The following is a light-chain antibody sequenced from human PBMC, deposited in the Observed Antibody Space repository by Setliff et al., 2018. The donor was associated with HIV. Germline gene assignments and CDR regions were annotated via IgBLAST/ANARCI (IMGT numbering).Light chain of an antibody. Sequence: QSSLTQPASVSGSPGQSITISCTGTSSDVGGYIYVSWYQHFPGRTPKLIIYDVRNRPPGVSSRFSGSKSGNTASLTISGLRAEDEADYYCSSYRSGNIGVFGGGTKVTVL. CDR1: SSDVGGYIY. CDR3: SSYRSGNIGV. CDR2: DVR. V-gene: IGLV2-14*03. J-gene: IGLJ1*01.